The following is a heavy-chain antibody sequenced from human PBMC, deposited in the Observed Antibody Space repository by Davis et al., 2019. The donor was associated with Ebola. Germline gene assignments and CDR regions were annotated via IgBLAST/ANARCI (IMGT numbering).Heavy chain of an antibody. J-gene: IGHJ6*02. CDR3: ARGVKGSSSSWYYYYGMDV. V-gene: IGHV3-7*03. CDR1: GFTFSNYW. CDR2: IKQDGSEK. D-gene: IGHD6-6*01. Sequence: PGGPLRLSCAASGFTFSNYWMSWVRQAPGKGLEWAANIKQDGSEKYYVDSVKGRFTISRDNAKNSLYLQMNSLRAEDTAVYYFARGVKGSSSSWYYYYGMDVWGQGTTVTVSS.